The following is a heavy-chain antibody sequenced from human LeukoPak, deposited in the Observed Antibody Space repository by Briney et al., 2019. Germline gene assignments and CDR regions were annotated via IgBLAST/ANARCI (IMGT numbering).Heavy chain of an antibody. J-gene: IGHJ4*02. CDR3: AKKTYSGSYYFDY. Sequence: GGSLRLSCAASGFTFSSYAMHWVRQTPGKGLEWVAVLSYDGSNKYYADSVKGRFTISRDNAKNSLYLQMNSLRAEDTALYYCAKKTYSGSYYFDYWGQGTLVTVPS. CDR2: LSYDGSNK. CDR1: GFTFSSYA. V-gene: IGHV3-30*04. D-gene: IGHD1-26*01.